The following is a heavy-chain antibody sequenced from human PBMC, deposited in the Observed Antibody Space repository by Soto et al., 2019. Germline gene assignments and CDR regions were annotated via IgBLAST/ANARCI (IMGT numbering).Heavy chain of an antibody. CDR1: GGSISSYY. Sequence: SETLSLTCTVSGGSISSYYWSWIRQPPGKGLEWIGYIYYSGSTNYNPSLKSRVTISVDTSKNQFSLKLSSVTAADTAVYYCATSIMVRGENSYYFDYWGQGTLVTVSS. D-gene: IGHD3-10*01. V-gene: IGHV4-59*08. CDR3: ATSIMVRGENSYYFDY. CDR2: IYYSGST. J-gene: IGHJ4*02.